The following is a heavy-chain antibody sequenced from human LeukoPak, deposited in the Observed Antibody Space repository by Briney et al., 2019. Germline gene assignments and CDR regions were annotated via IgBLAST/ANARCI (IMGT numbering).Heavy chain of an antibody. Sequence: ASVKVSCLASGYTFIGYYMHWVRPAAGQGLEWVGWINPNSGGTNYAQKYKGTGTMTRDTSISPAYMELSRLRSDDTAVYYCAREHVVVVPAAMQNNYYYYGMDVWGQGTTVTVSS. V-gene: IGHV1-2*02. J-gene: IGHJ6*02. CDR2: INPNSGGT. D-gene: IGHD2-2*01. CDR1: GYTFIGYY. CDR3: AREHVVVVPAAMQNNYYYYGMDV.